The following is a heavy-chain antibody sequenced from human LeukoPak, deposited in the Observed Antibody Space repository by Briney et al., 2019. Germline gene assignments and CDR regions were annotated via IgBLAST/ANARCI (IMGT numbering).Heavy chain of an antibody. CDR3: ARDEGSMIVVPTTNWYFDL. D-gene: IGHD3-22*01. CDR1: GFTFSNYW. CDR2: INQDGSEM. Sequence: PGGSLRLSCAASGFTFSNYWMSSVRQAPGKGLEWLAHINQDGSEMYYVDSVKGRFTISRDNGKNSLYLQINSLRADDTAVYYCARDEGSMIVVPTTNWYFDLWGRGTLVTVSS. J-gene: IGHJ2*01. V-gene: IGHV3-7*01.